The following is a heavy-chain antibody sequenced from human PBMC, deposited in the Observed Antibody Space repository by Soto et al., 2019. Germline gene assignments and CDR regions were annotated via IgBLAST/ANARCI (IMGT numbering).Heavy chain of an antibody. V-gene: IGHV3-23*01. CDR2: ISGSGGST. CDR3: PKAGGPYCSGGTCYADF. D-gene: IGHD2-15*01. CDR1: GFTFSSYA. J-gene: IGHJ4*02. Sequence: EVRLLESGGGLVQPGGSLRLSCAASGFTFSSYAMSWVRQAPGKGLEWVSAISGSGGSTYYADSVKGRFTISRDNSKNTLYLQMNSLRAENTAVYYCPKAGGPYCSGGTCYADFWGQGTLVTVSS.